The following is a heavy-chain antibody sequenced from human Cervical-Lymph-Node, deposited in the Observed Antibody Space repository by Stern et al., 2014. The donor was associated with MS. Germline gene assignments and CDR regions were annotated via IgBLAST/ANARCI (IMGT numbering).Heavy chain of an antibody. V-gene: IGHV4-31*03. J-gene: IGHJ2*01. D-gene: IGHD2-21*02. Sequence: QVQLQESGPGLVKPSQTLSLTCNVSGGSISSGGYYWSWHRQHPGKGLEGIGYIYYSGSTYYHPSRTSRATTSVDNAKNKFAPKLSSVTAADTAVYYCARGECGGDCYSVWYFDLWGRGTLVTVSS. CDR1: GGSISSGGYY. CDR2: IYYSGST. CDR3: ARGECGGDCYSVWYFDL.